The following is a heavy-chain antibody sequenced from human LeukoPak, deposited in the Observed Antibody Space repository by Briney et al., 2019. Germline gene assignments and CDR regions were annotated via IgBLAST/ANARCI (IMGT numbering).Heavy chain of an antibody. Sequence: ASVKVSCKTSGDIFTGSFIHWVRQAPGQGLEWMGWVSSNTGDTKLAQKFQGRVTMTRDTSITTTYMELSSLRSDDTALYYCVRSDPVDHWGQGTQVTVSS. CDR1: GDIFTGSF. CDR2: VSSNTGDT. CDR3: VRSDPVDH. J-gene: IGHJ5*02. V-gene: IGHV1-2*02.